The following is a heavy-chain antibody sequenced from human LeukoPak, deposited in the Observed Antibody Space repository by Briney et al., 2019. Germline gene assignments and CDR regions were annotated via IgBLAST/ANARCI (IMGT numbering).Heavy chain of an antibody. CDR1: GGSISSGGYS. Sequence: SQTLSLTCAVSGGSISSGGYSWSWIRQHPGTGLEWIGYIYYSGSTYYNPSLKSRVTISVDTSKNQFSLKLSSVTAADTAVYYCAREITPYYYDSGDPQYAFDIWGQGTMVTVSS. CDR3: AREITPYYYDSGDPQYAFDI. J-gene: IGHJ3*02. V-gene: IGHV4-31*11. CDR2: IYYSGST. D-gene: IGHD3-22*01.